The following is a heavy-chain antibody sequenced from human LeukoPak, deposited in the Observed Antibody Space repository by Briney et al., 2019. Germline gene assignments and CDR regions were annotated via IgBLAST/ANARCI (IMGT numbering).Heavy chain of an antibody. D-gene: IGHD3-3*02. CDR2: INPNSGGT. CDR1: GYTFTGYY. Sequence: ASVKVSCKASGYTFTGYYMHWVRQAPGQGLEWMGWINPNSGGTNYAQKFQGRVTMTRDTSISTAYMELSRLRSDDTAVYYCARGSILGAVEYNWFDPWGQGTLVTVSS. V-gene: IGHV1-2*02. J-gene: IGHJ5*02. CDR3: ARGSILGAVEYNWFDP.